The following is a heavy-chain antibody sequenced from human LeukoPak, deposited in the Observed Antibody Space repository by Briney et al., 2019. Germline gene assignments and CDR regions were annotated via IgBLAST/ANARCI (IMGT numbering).Heavy chain of an antibody. Sequence: ASVKVSCKASGGTFSSYAISWVRQAPGQGLEWMGGIIPIFGTANYAQKFQGRVTITADESTSTAYMELGSLRSEDTAVYYCARDILTGYYTPHGMDVWGQGTTVTVSS. D-gene: IGHD3-9*01. CDR2: IIPIFGTA. V-gene: IGHV1-69*13. CDR1: GGTFSSYA. CDR3: ARDILTGYYTPHGMDV. J-gene: IGHJ6*02.